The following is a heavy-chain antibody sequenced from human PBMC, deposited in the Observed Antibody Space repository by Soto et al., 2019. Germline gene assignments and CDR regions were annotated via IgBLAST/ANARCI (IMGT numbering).Heavy chain of an antibody. Sequence: SETLSLTCPVSGGSISSYYWSWIRQPAGKGLEWIGRIYTSGSTNYNPSLKSRVTISVDTSKNQFSLKLSSVTAADSAVYYCARVINRFFRDGYGGNSDAFDIWGQGTMVTVSS. CDR3: ARVINRFFRDGYGGNSDAFDI. J-gene: IGHJ3*02. D-gene: IGHD3-22*01. CDR2: IYTSGST. CDR1: GGSISSYY. V-gene: IGHV4-4*07.